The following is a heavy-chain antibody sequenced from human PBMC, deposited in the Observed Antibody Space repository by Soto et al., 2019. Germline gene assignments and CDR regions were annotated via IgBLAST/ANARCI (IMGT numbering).Heavy chain of an antibody. CDR2: ISSSSSYT. Sequence: GGSLRLSCAASGFTFSDYYMSWIRQAPGKGLEWVSYISSSSSYTNYADSVKSRFTISRDNAKNSLYLQMNSLRAEDTAVYYCAGVVRYCSSTSCYWFDPWGQGTLVTVSS. J-gene: IGHJ5*02. CDR3: AGVVRYCSSTSCYWFDP. V-gene: IGHV3-11*06. CDR1: GFTFSDYY. D-gene: IGHD2-2*01.